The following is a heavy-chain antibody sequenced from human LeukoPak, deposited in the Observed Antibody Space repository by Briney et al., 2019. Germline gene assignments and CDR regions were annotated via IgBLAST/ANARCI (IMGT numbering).Heavy chain of an antibody. Sequence: GGCLRLSCVASGFTFNSYAMSWVRQPPWGRVQWVSGISDSGGNTYYADSVRGRFTISRDDAKNSLYLQMNDLRAEDTAVYYCAGGWGYHDTSGYCYDLDYWGQGTPLIVAS. CDR1: GFTFNSYA. CDR3: AGGWGYHDTSGYCYDLDY. J-gene: IGHJ4*02. V-gene: IGHV3-23*01. CDR2: ISDSGGNT. D-gene: IGHD3-22*01.